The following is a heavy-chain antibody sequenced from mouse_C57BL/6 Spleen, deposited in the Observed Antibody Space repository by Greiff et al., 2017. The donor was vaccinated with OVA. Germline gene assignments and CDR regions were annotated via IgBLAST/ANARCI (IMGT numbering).Heavy chain of an antibody. CDR3: ARERGSSSEAMDD. V-gene: IGHV5-4*01. J-gene: IGHJ4*01. CDR2: ISAGGSYT. CDR1: GFTFSRSA. D-gene: IGHD1-1*01. Sequence: EVKVVESGGGLVKPGGSLKLSCAASGFTFSRSAMSSVRQTPEKRLAWVATISAGGSYTHYPDNVKGRFPISRDNAKNNLYRQMSHLKSEDTAMYYCARERGSSSEAMDDWGKGTSVTVSS.